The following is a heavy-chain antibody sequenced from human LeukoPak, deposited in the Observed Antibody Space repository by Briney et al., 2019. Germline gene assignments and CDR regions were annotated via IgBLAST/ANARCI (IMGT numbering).Heavy chain of an antibody. J-gene: IGHJ4*02. Sequence: GGSLRLSCAVSGFTFSNFGMNWVRQAPGKGLEWVAFIRYDGSNTYYPDSVKGRFTISRDNSKNTLYLQMNSLRTEDTAVYSCAKDLRGGSTNWGQGTLVTVSS. CDR3: AKDLRGGSTN. D-gene: IGHD2-15*01. CDR2: IRYDGSNT. V-gene: IGHV3-30*02. CDR1: GFTFSNFG.